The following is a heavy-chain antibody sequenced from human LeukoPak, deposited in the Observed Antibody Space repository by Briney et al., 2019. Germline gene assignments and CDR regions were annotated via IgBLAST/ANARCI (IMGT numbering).Heavy chain of an antibody. V-gene: IGHV5-51*01. CDR3: ASPPTRECSSISCPLSY. CDR2: IYPGDSDT. Sequence: GESLKISCKGSGYSFTYHWIAWVRQMPGKGLEWMGIIYPGDSDTRYSPSFQGQVTISVDKSVSAAYLQWSSLKASDTAMYYCASPPTRECSSISCPLSYWGQGTLVTVSS. D-gene: IGHD2-2*01. CDR1: GYSFTYHW. J-gene: IGHJ4*02.